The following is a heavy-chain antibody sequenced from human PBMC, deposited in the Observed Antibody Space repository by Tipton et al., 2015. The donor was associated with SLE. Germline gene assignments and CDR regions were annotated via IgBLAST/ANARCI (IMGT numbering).Heavy chain of an antibody. V-gene: IGHV4-31*03. Sequence: TLSLTCTVSGDSIRSSGYFWGWIRQPPGKGLEWIGSIFHIGNTYYNPSLKSRVTISVDTSKNQFSLKLSSVTAADTAVYYCARGLLVVPAAMGGWFDPWGQGTLVTVSS. J-gene: IGHJ5*02. CDR2: IFHIGNT. D-gene: IGHD2-2*01. CDR1: GDSIRSSGYF. CDR3: ARGLLVVPAAMGGWFDP.